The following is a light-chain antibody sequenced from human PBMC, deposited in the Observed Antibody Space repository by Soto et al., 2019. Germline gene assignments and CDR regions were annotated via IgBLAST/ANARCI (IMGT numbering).Light chain of an antibody. CDR2: RNS. Sequence: QSVLLQPPSASGTPGQTVTISCSGSSSNIGSNYVYWYRHLPGTAPKLLIYRNSQRPSGVPDRFSGSKSGTSASLAISGLRSDDEAEYHCTAGDDSLSCVVFGGGTKVTVL. J-gene: IGLJ3*02. CDR1: SSNIGSNY. CDR3: TAGDDSLSCVV. V-gene: IGLV1-47*01.